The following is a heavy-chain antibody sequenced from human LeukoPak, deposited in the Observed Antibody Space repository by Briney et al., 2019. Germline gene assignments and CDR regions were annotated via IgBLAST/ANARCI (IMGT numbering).Heavy chain of an antibody. CDR1: GFTFSGSA. J-gene: IGHJ1*01. V-gene: IGHV3-73*01. D-gene: IGHD5-24*01. CDR2: IRSKANSYAT. CDR3: VVATISAEYFQH. Sequence: GGSLKLPCAASGFTFSGSAMHWVRQASGKGLEWVGRIRSKANSYATAYAASVKGRFTISRDDSKNTAYLQMNSLKTEDTAVYYCVVATISAEYFQHWGQGTLVTVSS.